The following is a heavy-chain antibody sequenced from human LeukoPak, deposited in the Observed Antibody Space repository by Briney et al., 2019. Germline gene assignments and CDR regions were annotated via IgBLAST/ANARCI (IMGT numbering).Heavy chain of an antibody. CDR1: GGTFSSYA. CDR2: IIPIFGTA. CDR3: ARPPSYYYGMDV. V-gene: IGHV1-69*06. J-gene: IGHJ6*02. Sequence: SVKVSCKASGGTFSSYAISWVRRAPGQGLEWMGGIIPIFGTANYAQKFQGRVTMTRDTSTSTVYMELSSLRSEDTAVYYCARPPSYYYGMDVWGQGTTVTVSS.